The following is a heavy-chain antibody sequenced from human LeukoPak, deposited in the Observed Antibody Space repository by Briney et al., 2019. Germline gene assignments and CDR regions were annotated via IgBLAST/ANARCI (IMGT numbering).Heavy chain of an antibody. CDR3: ARSPRRDGYNYWFDP. J-gene: IGHJ5*02. Sequence: SETLSLTCTVSGGSISSSSYYWSWIRQPPGKGLEWIGYIYYSGSTNYNPSLKSRVTISVDTSKNQFSLKLSSVTAADTAVYYCARSPRRDGYNYWFDPWGQGTLVTVSS. CDR2: IYYSGST. CDR1: GGSISSSSYY. D-gene: IGHD5-24*01. V-gene: IGHV4-61*01.